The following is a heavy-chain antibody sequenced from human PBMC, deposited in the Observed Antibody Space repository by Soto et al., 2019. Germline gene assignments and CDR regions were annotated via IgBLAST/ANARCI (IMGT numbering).Heavy chain of an antibody. Sequence: QVQLQQWGAGLLKPSETLSLNCAVNGGSLSGYYWSWIRQPPGKGLEWIGEIKDGGYTNYSPSLKSRAPISSATSNNQCSLRLNSVTAADTGLYYCARGQEGVVATHWDQGALVTVSS. CDR2: IKDGGYT. V-gene: IGHV4-34*01. CDR1: GGSLSGYY. CDR3: ARGQEGVVATH. J-gene: IGHJ4*02. D-gene: IGHD5-12*01.